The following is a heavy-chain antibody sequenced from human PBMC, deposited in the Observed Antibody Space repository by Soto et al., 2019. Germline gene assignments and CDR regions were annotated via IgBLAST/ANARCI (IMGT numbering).Heavy chain of an antibody. CDR1: GATISSGGFY. D-gene: IGHD4-17*01. J-gene: IGHJ6*02. CDR2: IYYTGST. V-gene: IGHV4-31*03. Sequence: PSETLSLTCTVSGATISSGGFYWSWIRQRPGKGLEWIGHIYYTGSTYYNPSRNSRVTISVDMSRNQFSLKLRPVTAADTAKYFCARDDSFYGEPGYGMNVWGQGTTVTVS. CDR3: ARDDSFYGEPGYGMNV.